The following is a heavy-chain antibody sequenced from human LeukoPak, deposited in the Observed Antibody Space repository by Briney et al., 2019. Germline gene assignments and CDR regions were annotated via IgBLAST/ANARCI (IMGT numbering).Heavy chain of an antibody. CDR3: ARLNFGDDY. CDR1: GFTVSSNY. CDR2: IYGSTSA. J-gene: IGHJ4*02. Sequence: GGSLRLSCAASGFTVSSNYINWVRQAPGKGLEWVPLIYGSTSADYADSVKGRFTISRDTSMNTVYLQMNSLRAEDTAVYYCARLNFGDDYWGQGTLVTVSS. V-gene: IGHV3-66*01. D-gene: IGHD4-17*01.